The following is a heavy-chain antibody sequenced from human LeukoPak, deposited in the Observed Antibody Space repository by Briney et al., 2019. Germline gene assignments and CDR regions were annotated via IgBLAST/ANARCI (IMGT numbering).Heavy chain of an antibody. Sequence: ASVKVSCKASGYTFSIYAMHRVGQAPGQRVEWMGWIRAGNSNTKYSQNFQGRVTITRDTSASTVYMELSSLRSEDTAVYYCARSVVVAEGLDYDYWGQGTLVTVSS. CDR2: IRAGNSNT. D-gene: IGHD2-15*01. CDR1: GYTFSIYA. J-gene: IGHJ4*02. CDR3: ARSVVVAEGLDYDY. V-gene: IGHV1-3*01.